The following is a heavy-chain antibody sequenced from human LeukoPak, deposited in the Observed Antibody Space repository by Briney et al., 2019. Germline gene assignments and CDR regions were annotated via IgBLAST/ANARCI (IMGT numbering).Heavy chain of an antibody. D-gene: IGHD1-26*01. Sequence: PGGSLRLSCAASGFTFSSYWMSWVRQAPGMGLEWVANIKQDGSEKYYVDSVKGRFTISRDNAKNSLYLQMNSLRAEDTAVYYCARVGAPFGDDAFDIWGQGTMVTVSS. CDR1: GFTFSSYW. CDR3: ARVGAPFGDDAFDI. CDR2: IKQDGSEK. J-gene: IGHJ3*02. V-gene: IGHV3-7*04.